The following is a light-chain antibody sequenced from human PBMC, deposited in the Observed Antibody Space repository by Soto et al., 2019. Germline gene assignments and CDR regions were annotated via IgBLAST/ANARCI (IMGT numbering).Light chain of an antibody. CDR1: QSVSSY. Sequence: EIVLTQSPATLSLSPGERATLSCRASQSVSSYLAWYQQKPGQAPRLLIYDASNRATGIPARFSGSGSGTDFTLTISSLEPEDFAVYYCQQRSNWPVTVGQGTRVESK. J-gene: IGKJ1*01. V-gene: IGKV3-11*01. CDR3: QQRSNWPVT. CDR2: DAS.